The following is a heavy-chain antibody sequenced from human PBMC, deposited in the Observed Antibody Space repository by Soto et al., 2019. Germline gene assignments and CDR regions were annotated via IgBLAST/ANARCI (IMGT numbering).Heavy chain of an antibody. D-gene: IGHD1-1*01. V-gene: IGHV3-11*06. CDR3: ARSGDNYNRLDY. CDR1: GFTFSDYY. CDR2: SSNSGTFS. Sequence: GGFLRLSCEGSGFTFSDYYISWIRQAPGKGLEWISYSSNSGTFSRYADSVKGRFSISRDNTKNLLYLQMNSLRAEDTAVYYCARSGDNYNRLDYWGQGTPVTVSS. J-gene: IGHJ4*02.